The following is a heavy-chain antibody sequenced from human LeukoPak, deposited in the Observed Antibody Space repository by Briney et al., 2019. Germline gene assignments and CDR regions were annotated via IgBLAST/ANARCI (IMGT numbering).Heavy chain of an antibody. Sequence: PSETLSLTCTVSGGSNSSGDYYWSWIRQPPGKGLEWIGYIYYSGSTYYNPSLKSRVTISVDTSKNQFSLKLSSVTAADTAVYYCARGRIVVVPAATTGSDYWGPGTLVTVSS. CDR2: IYYSGST. J-gene: IGHJ4*02. CDR3: ARGRIVVVPAATTGSDY. V-gene: IGHV4-30-4*08. D-gene: IGHD2-2*01. CDR1: GGSNSSGDYY.